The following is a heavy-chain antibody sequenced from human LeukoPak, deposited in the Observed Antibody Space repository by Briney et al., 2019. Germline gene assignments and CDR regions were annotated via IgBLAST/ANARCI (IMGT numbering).Heavy chain of an antibody. J-gene: IGHJ6*02. CDR2: ISYDGSNK. D-gene: IGHD6-19*01. V-gene: IGHV3-30-3*01. Sequence: QSGGSLRLSCAASGFTFSSYAMHWVRQAPGKGLEWVAVISYDGSNKYYADSVKGRFTISRDNSKNTLYLQMNSLRAEDTAVYYCARDTPHKYSCDWSRPLKGHNNGMDVWGQGTTVTVSS. CDR3: ARDTPHKYSCDWSRPLKGHNNGMDV. CDR1: GFTFSSYA.